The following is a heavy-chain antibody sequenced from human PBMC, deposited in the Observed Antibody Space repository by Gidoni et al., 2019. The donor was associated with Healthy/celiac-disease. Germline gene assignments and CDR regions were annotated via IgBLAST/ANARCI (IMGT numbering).Heavy chain of an antibody. Sequence: QVQLQESGPGLVKPSATLSLTCTVSGGSVSSDYWSWIRQPPGKGLEWIGYIYYSGSTNYNPSLKSRVTISVDTSKNQFSLKLSSVTAADTAVYYCARGNYDSSGYYDYWGQGTLVTVSS. CDR2: IYYSGST. CDR1: GGSVSSDY. J-gene: IGHJ4*02. CDR3: ARGNYDSSGYYDY. D-gene: IGHD3-22*01. V-gene: IGHV4-59*02.